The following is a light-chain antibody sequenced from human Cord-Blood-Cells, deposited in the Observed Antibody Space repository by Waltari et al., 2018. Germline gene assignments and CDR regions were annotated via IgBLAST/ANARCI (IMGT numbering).Light chain of an antibody. J-gene: IGKJ2*01. V-gene: IGKV1-5*01. CDR3: QQYNRSQVT. CDR2: DAS. CDR1: QSISSW. Sequence: DIQMTQSPSTLSASVGDRVTITCRASQSISSWLAGYQQKPGKAPKLLIYDASSVERGVPSRFSGSGSGTEFTLTISSLQPDDFATYYCQQYNRSQVTFGQGTKLEIK.